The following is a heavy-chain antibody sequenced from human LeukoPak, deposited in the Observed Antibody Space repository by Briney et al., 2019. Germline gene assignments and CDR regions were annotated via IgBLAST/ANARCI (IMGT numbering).Heavy chain of an antibody. Sequence: GASVKVSCKASGYTFTGYYMHWVRQAPGQGLEWMGWINPNSGGTNYAQKFQGRVTMTRDTSISTAYMELSRLRSDDTAVYYCARDKAYSSSWRDAFDIWGQGTMVTVSS. CDR1: GYTFTGYY. CDR3: ARDKAYSSSWRDAFDI. D-gene: IGHD6-13*01. J-gene: IGHJ3*02. V-gene: IGHV1-2*02. CDR2: INPNSGGT.